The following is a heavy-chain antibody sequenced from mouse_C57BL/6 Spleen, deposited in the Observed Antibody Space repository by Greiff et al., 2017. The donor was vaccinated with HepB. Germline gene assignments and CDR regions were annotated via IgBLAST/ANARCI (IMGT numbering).Heavy chain of an antibody. CDR3: ARYPDSSGYDYAMDY. D-gene: IGHD3-2*02. CDR2: ISSGGSYT. V-gene: IGHV5-6*01. Sequence: EVQLVESGGDLVKPGGSLKLSCAASGFTFSSYGMSWVRQTPDKRLEWVATISSGGSYTYYPDSVKGRFTISRDNAKNTLYLQMSSLKSEDTAMYYCARYPDSSGYDYAMDYWGQGTSVTVSS. J-gene: IGHJ4*01. CDR1: GFTFSSYG.